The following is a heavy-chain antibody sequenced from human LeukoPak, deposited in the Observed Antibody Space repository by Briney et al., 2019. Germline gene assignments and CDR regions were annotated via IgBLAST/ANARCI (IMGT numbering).Heavy chain of an antibody. CDR2: FDPEDGET. Sequence: ASVKVSCKVSGYTLTELSMHWVRQAPGEGLEWMGGFDPEDGETIYAQKFQGRVTMTEDTSTDTAYMELSSLRSEDTAVYYCATRPITLPQPQSFDYWGQGTLVTVSS. CDR3: ATRPITLPQPQSFDY. V-gene: IGHV1-24*01. D-gene: IGHD3-10*01. J-gene: IGHJ4*02. CDR1: GYTLTELS.